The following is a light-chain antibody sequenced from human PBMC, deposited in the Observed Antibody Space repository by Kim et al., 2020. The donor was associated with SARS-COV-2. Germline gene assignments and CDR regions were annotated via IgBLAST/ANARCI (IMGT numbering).Light chain of an antibody. J-gene: IGKJ1*01. Sequence: EIVLTQSPGTLSLSPGERATLSCRASQSVSSSYLAWYQQKPGQAPRLLIYGVSSRATGIPDRFSGSGSGTDFTLTISRLEPEDFAVYYYQQYGSSRTFGQGTKLEI. CDR2: GVS. CDR3: QQYGSSRT. V-gene: IGKV3-20*01. CDR1: QSVSSSY.